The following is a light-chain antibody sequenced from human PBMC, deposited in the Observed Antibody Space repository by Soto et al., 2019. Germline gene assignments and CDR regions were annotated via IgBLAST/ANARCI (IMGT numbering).Light chain of an antibody. CDR3: SSYAGSNFYVV. V-gene: IGLV2-8*01. CDR2: EVT. Sequence: QSALTQPPSASGSPGQSVTISCTGNSSDVGAYNYVSWYQQYPGKTPKLMIYEVTKRPSGVPDRFSGSKSGNTASLTVSGLQAEDEADYYCSSYAGSNFYVVFGGGTKLTVL. J-gene: IGLJ2*01. CDR1: SSDVGAYNY.